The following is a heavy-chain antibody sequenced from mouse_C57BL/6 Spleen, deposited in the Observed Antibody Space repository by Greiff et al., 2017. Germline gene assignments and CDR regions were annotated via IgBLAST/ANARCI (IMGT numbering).Heavy chain of an antibody. V-gene: IGHV1-54*01. CDR1: GYAFTNYL. D-gene: IGHD2-5*01. J-gene: IGHJ2*01. CDR3: ARAYYSNYYVDY. CDR2: INPGSGGT. Sequence: VQLQQSGAELVRPGTSVKVSCKASGYAFTNYLIEWVKQRPGQGLEWIGVINPGSGGTNYNGKFKGKATLTADKSSSTAYMQLSSLTSADSAVYFCARAYYSNYYVDYWGQGTTLTVSS.